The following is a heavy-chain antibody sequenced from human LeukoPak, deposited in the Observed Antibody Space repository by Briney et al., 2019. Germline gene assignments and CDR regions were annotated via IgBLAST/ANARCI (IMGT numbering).Heavy chain of an antibody. CDR3: ARAGEWLRFGWFDP. Sequence: PSETLSLTCTVSGGSISSYYWSWIRRPAGKGLEWIGRIYTSGSTNYNPSLKSRVTMSVDTSKNQFSLKLSSVTAADTAVYYCARAGEWLRFGWFDPWGQGTLVTVSS. D-gene: IGHD5-12*01. V-gene: IGHV4-4*07. CDR1: GGSISSYY. CDR2: IYTSGST. J-gene: IGHJ5*02.